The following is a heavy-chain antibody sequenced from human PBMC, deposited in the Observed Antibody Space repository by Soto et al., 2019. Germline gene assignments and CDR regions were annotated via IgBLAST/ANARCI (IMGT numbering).Heavy chain of an antibody. CDR3: ARESGENWTYEAH. CDR2: ITVNGIT. J-gene: IGHJ1*01. Sequence: SETLSLTCTVSGAYVSDFSWSWIRQPAGKGLEWIGRITVNGITQYTPSFRSRVTMSMGTSRNQFSLNLQSATAADTALYYCARESGENWTYEAHWGQGTLVTGLL. V-gene: IGHV4-4*07. CDR1: GAYVSDFS. D-gene: IGHD1-7*01.